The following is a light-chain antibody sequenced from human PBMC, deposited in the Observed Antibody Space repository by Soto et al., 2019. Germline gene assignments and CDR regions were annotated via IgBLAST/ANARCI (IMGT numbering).Light chain of an antibody. CDR2: KAS. Sequence: DVQMTQSPSTLSASVGDKVTITCRASQFISIYLACYQQKPGKAPKLLIYKASRLESGVPSRFSGSGSSTELTLTMRSLQAEDFATYCCQQYNSYSRTFGQGTKVDIK. CDR1: QFISIY. J-gene: IGKJ1*01. CDR3: QQYNSYSRT. V-gene: IGKV1-5*03.